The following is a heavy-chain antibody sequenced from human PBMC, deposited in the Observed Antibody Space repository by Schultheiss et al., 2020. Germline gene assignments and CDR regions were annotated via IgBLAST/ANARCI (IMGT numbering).Heavy chain of an antibody. CDR2: ISGSGGST. J-gene: IGHJ4*02. CDR1: GFNFNGHA. CDR3: AREQGSGSGWSKGVDY. D-gene: IGHD6-19*01. Sequence: GGSLRLSCAPSGFNFNGHAIQWVRQTPGKGLEWVSAISGSGGSTYYADSVKGRFTISRDNSKNTLYLQMNSLRAEDTAVYYCAREQGSGSGWSKGVDYWGQGTLVTVSS. V-gene: IGHV3-23*01.